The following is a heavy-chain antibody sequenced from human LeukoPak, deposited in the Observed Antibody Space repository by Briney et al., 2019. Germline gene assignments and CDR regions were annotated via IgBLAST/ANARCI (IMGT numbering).Heavy chain of an antibody. V-gene: IGHV3-7*01. CDR3: ASALSHSLDY. Sequence: GGSLRLSCVVSGFNFSNYWMNWVRQAPGQGLEWVANIKHDGSEKYYVDSVKGRFSISRDNAKKSLYLQMNSLRAEDTAVYYCASALSHSLDYWGQGTLVTLSS. CDR1: GFNFSNYW. CDR2: IKHDGSEK. J-gene: IGHJ4*02. D-gene: IGHD3-16*01.